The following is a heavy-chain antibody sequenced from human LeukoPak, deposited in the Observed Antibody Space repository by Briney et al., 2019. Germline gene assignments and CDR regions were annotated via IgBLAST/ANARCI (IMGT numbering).Heavy chain of an antibody. V-gene: IGHV1-2*02. CDR3: AREGHCSSTSCAQPFDY. Sequence: ASVKVSCKASGYTFTGYYMHWVRQAPGQGLEWMGWINPNSGGTNYAQKFQGRVTMTRDTSISTAYMELSRLRSDDTAVYYCAREGHCSSTSCAQPFDYWGQGTLVTVSS. D-gene: IGHD2-2*01. J-gene: IGHJ4*02. CDR1: GYTFTGYY. CDR2: INPNSGGT.